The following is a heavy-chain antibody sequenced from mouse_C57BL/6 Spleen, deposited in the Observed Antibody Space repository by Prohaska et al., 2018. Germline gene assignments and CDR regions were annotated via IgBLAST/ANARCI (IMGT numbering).Heavy chain of an antibody. Sequence: SKATLTVDKSSSTAYMQLSSLTSEDSAVYYCARRFYAMDYWGQGTSVTVSS. CDR3: ARRFYAMDY. J-gene: IGHJ4*01. V-gene: IGHV1-53*01.